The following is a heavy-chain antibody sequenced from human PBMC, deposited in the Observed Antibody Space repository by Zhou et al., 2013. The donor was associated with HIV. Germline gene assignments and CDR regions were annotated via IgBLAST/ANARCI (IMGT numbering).Heavy chain of an antibody. CDR3: ARDQPKPYYYDSNGYYYSGHNWFDP. CDR1: GGTFSTYA. CDR2: FDPEDGET. Sequence: QVHLVQSGAEVKKPGSSVKVSCKASGGTFSTYAITWVRQAPGQGLEWMGGFDPEDGETTYAQKFQGRVTMTEDTSTDTAYMELRSLTIDDTAVYYCARDQPKPYYYDSNGYYYSGHNWFDPGAREPWSPSP. V-gene: IGHV1-24*01. J-gene: IGHJ5*02. D-gene: IGHD3-22*01.